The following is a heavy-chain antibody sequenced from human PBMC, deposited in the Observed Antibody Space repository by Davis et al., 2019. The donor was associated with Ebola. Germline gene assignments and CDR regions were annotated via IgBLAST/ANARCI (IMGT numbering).Heavy chain of an antibody. V-gene: IGHV7-4-1*01. CDR3: ARYESSTSWPYGMDV. CDR2: INTNTGNP. J-gene: IGHJ6*02. CDR1: GYTFTSYA. D-gene: IGHD2-2*01. Sequence: ASVKVSCKASGYTFTSYAMNWVRQAPGQGLEWMGWINTNTGNPTYAQGFTGRFVFSLDTSVSTAYLQICSLKAEDTAVYYCARYESSTSWPYGMDVWGQGTTVTVSS.